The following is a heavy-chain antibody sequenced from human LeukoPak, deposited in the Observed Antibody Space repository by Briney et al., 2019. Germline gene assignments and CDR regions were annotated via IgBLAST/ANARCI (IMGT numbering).Heavy chain of an antibody. CDR3: ASLGDGYNPAVYAFDY. J-gene: IGHJ4*02. CDR2: IYYSGST. Sequence: SETLSLTCTVSGGSISRLYWSWIRQPPGKGLEWIGYIYYSGSTNYNPSLKSGVTISVVTTKNQFSLKLSSVTAAGTAVYYGASLGDGYNPAVYAFDYWGQGTLVTVSS. V-gene: IGHV4-59*01. CDR1: GGSISRLY. D-gene: IGHD5-24*01.